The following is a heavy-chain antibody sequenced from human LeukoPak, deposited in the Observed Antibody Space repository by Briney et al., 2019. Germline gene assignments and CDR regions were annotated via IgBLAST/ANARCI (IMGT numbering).Heavy chain of an antibody. V-gene: IGHV1-8*02. CDR2: MNPNSGNT. Sequence: ASVKVSCKASGYTFTSYGISWVRQATGQGLEWMGWMNPNSGNTGYAQKFQGRVTMTRDTSIITAYMELSRLRSDDTAVYFCARGYYDSSDYEYFQHWGQGTLVTVSS. J-gene: IGHJ1*01. CDR1: GYTFTSYG. D-gene: IGHD3-22*01. CDR3: ARGYYDSSDYEYFQH.